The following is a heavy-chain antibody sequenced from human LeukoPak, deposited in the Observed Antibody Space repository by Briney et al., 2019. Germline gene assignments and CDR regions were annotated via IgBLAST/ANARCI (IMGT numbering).Heavy chain of an antibody. CDR1: GYSFSYYA. CDR3: ARGSTSDWPLDH. Sequence: ASVKVSCKASGYSFSYYAMHWVRQAPGQRFEWMGWIDAGNGDTRYSQKFQGRVTIARDTSASTAYIELRSLRSEDTAMYYCARGSTSDWPLDHWGQETLVTISS. CDR2: IDAGNGDT. V-gene: IGHV1-3*01. D-gene: IGHD2-2*01. J-gene: IGHJ4*02.